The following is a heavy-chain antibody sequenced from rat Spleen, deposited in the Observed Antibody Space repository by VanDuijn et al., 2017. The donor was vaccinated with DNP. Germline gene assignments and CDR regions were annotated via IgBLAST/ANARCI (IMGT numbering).Heavy chain of an antibody. D-gene: IGHD1-11*01. J-gene: IGHJ2*01. V-gene: IGHV5-7*01. CDR1: GFTFSNYA. CDR3: ARRGYGGRGFFDY. CDR2: ITYDVIRT. Sequence: EVQLVESGEGLVQPGRSLKLSCAASGFTFSNYAMVWVRQAPKKGLEWVATITYDVIRTYYRDSVKGRFTISRDNAKSTLNLQMDSLRSEDTATYYCARRGYGGRGFFDYWGQGVMVTVSS.